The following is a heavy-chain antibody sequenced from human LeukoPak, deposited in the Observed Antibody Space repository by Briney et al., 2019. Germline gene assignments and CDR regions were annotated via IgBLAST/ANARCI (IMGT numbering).Heavy chain of an antibody. CDR2: ISGSGGST. CDR1: GSTFSSYA. V-gene: IGHV3-23*01. D-gene: IGHD3-22*01. Sequence: GASLRLSCAASGSTFSSYAMSWVRQAPGKGLEWISAISGSGGSTYYADSVKGRFTITRDNSKNTLYLQMNSLRAEDTAVYYCAKDQAKYYYDSSGYYPDYWGQGTLVTVSS. CDR3: AKDQAKYYYDSSGYYPDY. J-gene: IGHJ4*02.